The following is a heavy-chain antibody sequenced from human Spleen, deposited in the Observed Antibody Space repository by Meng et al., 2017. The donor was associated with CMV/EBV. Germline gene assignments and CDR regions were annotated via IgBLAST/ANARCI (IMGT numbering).Heavy chain of an antibody. D-gene: IGHD3-10*01. Sequence: GESLKISCAASGFTFSSYEMNWVRQAPGKGLEWVSYISSSGSTIYYADSVKGRFTISRDDAKNSLYLQMNSLRAEDTAVYYCTTSLDYAGSGMVDYWGQGILVTVSS. V-gene: IGHV3-48*03. J-gene: IGHJ4*02. CDR2: ISSSGSTI. CDR3: TTSLDYAGSGMVDY. CDR1: GFTFSSYE.